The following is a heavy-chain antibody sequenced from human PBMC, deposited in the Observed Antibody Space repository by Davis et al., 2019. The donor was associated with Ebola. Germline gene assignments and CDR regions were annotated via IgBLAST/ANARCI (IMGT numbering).Heavy chain of an antibody. Sequence: PGGSLRLSCGASGFTFSSYAMSWVRQAPGKGLEWVSSISNGGVRTEYADSVKGRFTISRDNSKNTLYLQMNSLSGDDTAVYYCAKGGSGWPSDYSYGLGVWGKGTTVTVAS. V-gene: IGHV3-23*01. CDR1: GFTFSSYA. CDR2: ISNGGVRT. D-gene: IGHD6-19*01. CDR3: AKGGSGWPSDYSYGLGV. J-gene: IGHJ6*04.